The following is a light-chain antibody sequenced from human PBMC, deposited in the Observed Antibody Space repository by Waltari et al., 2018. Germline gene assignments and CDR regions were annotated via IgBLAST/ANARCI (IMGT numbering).Light chain of an antibody. CDR1: SGDVGGYNY. CDR2: DVN. Sequence: QSALTQPASVSGSPGQSITISCAGTSGDVGGYNYVSWYQQHPGKAPKLMIDDVNNRPPGISNRFPGSKSGNTASLTISGLQTEYEADYYCSSYTRSDTYVFGTGTKVSVL. V-gene: IGLV2-14*03. J-gene: IGLJ1*01. CDR3: SSYTRSDTYV.